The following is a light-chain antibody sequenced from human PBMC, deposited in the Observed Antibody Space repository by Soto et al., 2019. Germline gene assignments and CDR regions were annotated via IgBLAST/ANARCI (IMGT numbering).Light chain of an antibody. CDR2: GAS. CDR3: QQYNNWHQT. CDR1: QSVSSN. J-gene: IGKJ1*01. V-gene: IGKV3-15*01. Sequence: EIVMTQSPATLSVSPGERATLSCRASQSVSSNLAWYPQTPGQAPRLLIYGASTRATGMPARFSGSGSGTEFTLPISSLQSEDFAVYYCQQYNNWHQTFGEGTKVDIK.